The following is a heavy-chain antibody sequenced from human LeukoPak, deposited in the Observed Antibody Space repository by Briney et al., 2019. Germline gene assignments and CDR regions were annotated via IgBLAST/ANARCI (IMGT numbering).Heavy chain of an antibody. J-gene: IGHJ6*03. D-gene: IGHD2-2*01. CDR3: ARDIVVVPAANPSGYYYYYMDG. CDR1: GYTFTGYY. CDR2: INPNSGGN. V-gene: IGHV1-2*02. Sequence: ASVKVSCKASGYTFTGYYMHWVRPAPGQGLEWMGWINPNSGGNNYAQKFQGRVTMTRDTSISTAYMELSRLRSDDTAVYYGARDIVVVPAANPSGYYYYYMDGWVKGTKVTVCS.